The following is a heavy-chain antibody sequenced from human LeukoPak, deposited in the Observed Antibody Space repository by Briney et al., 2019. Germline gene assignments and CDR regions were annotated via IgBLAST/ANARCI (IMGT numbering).Heavy chain of an antibody. CDR3: ARALYGFVNY. J-gene: IGHJ4*02. V-gene: IGHV4-59*01. CDR2: IYYSGST. Sequence: SETLSLTCTVSGGSISSYYWSWIRQPPGKGLEWIGYIYYSGSTNYNPSLKSRVTISVDTSKNQFSLKLSSVTAADTAVYYCARALYGFVNYWGQGTLVTVSS. CDR1: GGSISSYY. D-gene: IGHD4-17*01.